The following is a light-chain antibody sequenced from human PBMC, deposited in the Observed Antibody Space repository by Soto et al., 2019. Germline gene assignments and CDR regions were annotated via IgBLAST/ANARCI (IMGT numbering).Light chain of an antibody. J-gene: IGKJ1*01. CDR2: GAS. V-gene: IGKV3-20*01. CDR3: QQYGNSSWT. CDR1: QSVSGSF. Sequence: ELVLTQSPGTLSLSPGERATLSCRASQSVSGSFLAWYQQEPGQAPRLLISGASRRATGIPDRFSGSGSGTDFTLTISRLEPEDLAVYYCQQYGNSSWTFGQGTKVEIK.